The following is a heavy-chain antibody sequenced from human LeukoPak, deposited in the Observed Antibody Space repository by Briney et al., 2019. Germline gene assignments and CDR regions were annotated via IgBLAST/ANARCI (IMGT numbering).Heavy chain of an antibody. CDR3: AKGNWRYFDY. CDR1: GFTFSKYD. J-gene: IGHJ4*02. V-gene: IGHV3-23*01. Sequence: GGSLRLSCAASGFTFSKYDMSWVRQAPGKGLEWVSGISGSGSSSYHADSVKGRFTISRDNSRNTLYLQMNSLRAEDTAVYYCAKGNWRYFDYWGQGTLVTVSS. CDR2: ISGSGSSS. D-gene: IGHD1-1*01.